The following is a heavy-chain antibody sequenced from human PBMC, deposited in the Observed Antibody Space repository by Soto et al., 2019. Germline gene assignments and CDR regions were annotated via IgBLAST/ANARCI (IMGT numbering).Heavy chain of an antibody. V-gene: IGHV4-39*01. Sequence: SDTLSLTCTVSGRTFNINAYFWYLAWIRQPPGKGLEWIGSIDNGGNTHYNAPLKSRVIISADTSKNQFSLSLNSVTAADTAVYYCVKRSLLMAPTWGQGIQVTVSS. CDR1: GRTFNINAYF. CDR3: VKRSLLMAPT. D-gene: IGHD1-26*01. J-gene: IGHJ4*02. CDR2: IDNGGNT.